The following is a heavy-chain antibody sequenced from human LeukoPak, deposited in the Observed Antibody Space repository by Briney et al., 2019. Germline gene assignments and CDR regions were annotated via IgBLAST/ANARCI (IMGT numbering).Heavy chain of an antibody. CDR2: VSATGSNT. Sequence: GGSLRLSCAVSGFSISSYAMSWVRQAPGKGLEWVSAVSATGSNTYYGDSVKGRFTISRDNSKNTLYLQMNSLRAEDTAVYYCAKDATMVRGVINSPLDYWGQGTLVTVSS. J-gene: IGHJ4*02. CDR1: GFSISSYA. V-gene: IGHV3-23*01. CDR3: AKDATMVRGVINSPLDY. D-gene: IGHD3-10*01.